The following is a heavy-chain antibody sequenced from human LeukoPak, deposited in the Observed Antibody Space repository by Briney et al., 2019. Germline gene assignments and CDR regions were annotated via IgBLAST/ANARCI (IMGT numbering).Heavy chain of an antibody. CDR3: AKDLRRGIQLWLDY. CDR1: GFTISSYA. CDR2: ISGSGGST. J-gene: IGHJ4*02. V-gene: IGHV3-23*01. D-gene: IGHD5-18*01. Sequence: PGGSLRLSCAASGFTISSYAMSWVRQAPGKGLEWVSAISGSGGSTYYADSVKGRFTISRDNSKNTLYLQMNSLRAEDTAVYYCAKDLRRGIQLWLDYWGQGTLVTVSS.